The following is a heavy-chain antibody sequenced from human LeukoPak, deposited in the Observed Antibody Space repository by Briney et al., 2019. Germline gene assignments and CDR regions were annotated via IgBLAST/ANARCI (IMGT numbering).Heavy chain of an antibody. Sequence: PSETLPLTCTVSGGSISSYYWSWIRQPAGKGLEWIGRIYTSGSTNYNPSLKSRVTMSVDTSKNQFSLKLSSVTAADTAVYYCAREVITMVRGVISVYYYGMDVWGQGTTVTVSS. CDR3: AREVITMVRGVISVYYYGMDV. V-gene: IGHV4-4*07. J-gene: IGHJ6*02. D-gene: IGHD3-10*01. CDR2: IYTSGST. CDR1: GGSISSYY.